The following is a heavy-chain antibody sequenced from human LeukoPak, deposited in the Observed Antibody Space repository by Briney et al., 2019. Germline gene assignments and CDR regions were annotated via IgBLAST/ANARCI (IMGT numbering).Heavy chain of an antibody. D-gene: IGHD5-12*01. CDR3: ASLSGYDSNYYYYGMDV. CDR2: IYYSGST. Sequence: SETLSLTCTVSGGSISSYYWSWIRQPPGKGREWIGYIYYSGSTNYNPSLKSRVTISVDTSKNQFSLTLSSVTAADTAVYYCASLSGYDSNYYYYGMDVWGQGTTVTVSS. CDR1: GGSISSYY. J-gene: IGHJ6*02. V-gene: IGHV4-59*08.